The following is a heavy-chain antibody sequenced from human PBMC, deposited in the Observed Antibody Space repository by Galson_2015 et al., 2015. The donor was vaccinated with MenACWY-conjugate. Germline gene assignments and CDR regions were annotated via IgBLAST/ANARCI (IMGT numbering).Heavy chain of an antibody. Sequence: SLRLSCAASGFTFSAYYMSWIRHTPGKGLEWVSYISSNNRDTNYAESVRGRFTISRDNAKNLLYLQMSSLRAEDTAVYYCARGGVTILGVVLYGMDVWGQGTTVTVSS. CDR3: ARGGVTILGVVLYGMDV. D-gene: IGHD3-3*01. V-gene: IGHV3-11*06. J-gene: IGHJ6*02. CDR1: GFTFSAYY. CDR2: ISSNNRDT.